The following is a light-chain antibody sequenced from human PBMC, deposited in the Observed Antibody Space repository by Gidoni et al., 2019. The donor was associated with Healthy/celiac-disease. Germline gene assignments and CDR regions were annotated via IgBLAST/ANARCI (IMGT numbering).Light chain of an antibody. Sequence: EIVLTQSPSTLSLSPGERATLSCRASQSVSSYLAWYPQKPGQAPRLLIYDASNRATGNPARFRDSGSVTDFTLTISSLEPEDFAVYYCQQRSNWPYTFGQGTKLEIK. J-gene: IGKJ2*01. CDR3: QQRSNWPYT. CDR2: DAS. CDR1: QSVSSY. V-gene: IGKV3-11*01.